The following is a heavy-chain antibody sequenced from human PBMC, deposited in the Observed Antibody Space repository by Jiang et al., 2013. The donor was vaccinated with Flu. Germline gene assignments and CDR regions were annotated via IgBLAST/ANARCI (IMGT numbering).Heavy chain of an antibody. J-gene: IGHJ2*01. Sequence: GLVKPSETLSLTCTVSGGSISTHYWSWIRQPPGKGLEWIGYIYYSGSSSYNPSLKSQVTISVDTSKNQFSLKLSSVTAADTAVYYCARGGAVADPYWTDWYFDLWGRGTLVTVSS. CDR1: GGSISTHY. V-gene: IGHV4-59*11. D-gene: IGHD6-19*01. CDR2: IYYSGSS. CDR3: ARGGAVADPYWTDWYFDL.